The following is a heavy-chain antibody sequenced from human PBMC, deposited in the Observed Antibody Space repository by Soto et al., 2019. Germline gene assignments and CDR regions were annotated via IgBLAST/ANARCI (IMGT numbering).Heavy chain of an antibody. CDR1: GASINTYY. V-gene: IGHV4-59*01. CDR3: ARDYGAGSYGIDY. J-gene: IGHJ4*02. Sequence: PSETLSLTCTVPGASINTYYWAWIRQPPGKGLEWIGYIHNSGTTDYNPSLKSRVTMSVDTSKSQFSLKLSSVTAADTAVYYCARDYGAGSYGIDYWGQGTLVTVSS. CDR2: IHNSGTT. D-gene: IGHD3-10*01.